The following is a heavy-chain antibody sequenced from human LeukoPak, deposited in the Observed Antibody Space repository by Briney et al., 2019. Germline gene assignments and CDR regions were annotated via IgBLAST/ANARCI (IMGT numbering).Heavy chain of an antibody. CDR3: ARLFPGAVAGYYYYYGMDV. CDR1: GGSISSYY. CDR2: IYYSGST. Sequence: SETLSLTCTVPGGSISSYYWSLIRQPPGKGLEWIEYIYYSGSTNYNPSLKSRVTISVDTSKNQFSLKLSSVTAADTAVYYCARLFPGAVAGYYYYYGMDVWGQGTTVTVSS. V-gene: IGHV4-59*08. J-gene: IGHJ6*02. D-gene: IGHD6-19*01.